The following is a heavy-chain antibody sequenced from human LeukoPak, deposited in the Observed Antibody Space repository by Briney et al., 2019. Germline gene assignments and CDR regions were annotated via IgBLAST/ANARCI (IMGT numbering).Heavy chain of an antibody. V-gene: IGHV3-53*01. D-gene: IGHD1-26*01. CDR2: MYSGGST. J-gene: IGHJ4*02. Sequence: PGGSLRLSCAASGFTVSTNFMSWVRQAPGKGLECVSFMYSGGSTYYADSVKGRFTISRDTSKNTLYLQMNSLRAEDTALYYCAKILSGTYSFDLWGQGTLVTVSS. CDR1: GFTVSTNF. CDR3: AKILSGTYSFDL.